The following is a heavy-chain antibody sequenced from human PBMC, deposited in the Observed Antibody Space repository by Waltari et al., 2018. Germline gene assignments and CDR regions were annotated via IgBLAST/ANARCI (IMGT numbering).Heavy chain of an antibody. Sequence: QVHLVQSGAEVKKHGASVQVSCKASGYTFTHHDINWVRQATGQGLEWMGWMNPNSGNTGYAQKFQGRVTMTRTTSVSTAYMELSSLRSDDTAIYYCARGPAKTVVRGLTRRTWFDPWGQGTLVTVSS. CDR1: GYTFTHHD. CDR2: MNPNSGNT. CDR3: ARGPAKTVVRGLTRRTWFDP. V-gene: IGHV1-8*02. D-gene: IGHD3-10*01. J-gene: IGHJ5*02.